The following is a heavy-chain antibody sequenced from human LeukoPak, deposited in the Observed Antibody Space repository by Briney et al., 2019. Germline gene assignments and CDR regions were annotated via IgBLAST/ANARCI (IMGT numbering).Heavy chain of an antibody. Sequence: SETLSLTCTVSGGSISSSSYYWGWIRQPPGKGLEWIGSIYYSGSTYYNPSLKSRVTISVDTSKNQFSLKLSSVTAADTAVYYCARRFGSRGPDDAFDIWGQGTMVTVSS. D-gene: IGHD3-16*01. CDR2: IYYSGST. CDR1: GGSISSSSYY. CDR3: ARRFGSRGPDDAFDI. J-gene: IGHJ3*02. V-gene: IGHV4-39*01.